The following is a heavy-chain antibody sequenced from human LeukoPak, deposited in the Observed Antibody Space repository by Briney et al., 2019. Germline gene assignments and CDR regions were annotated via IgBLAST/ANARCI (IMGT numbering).Heavy chain of an antibody. V-gene: IGHV4-30-2*01. CDR2: IYHSGST. Sequence: PSETLSLTCAVSGGSISSGGYSSTWIRQPPGKGLEWIGYIYHSGSTYYNPSLKSRVTISVDRSKNQFSLKLSSVTAADTAVYYCARTRGSTSPFDYWGQGTLVTVSS. D-gene: IGHD2-2*01. CDR1: GGSISSGGYS. CDR3: ARTRGSTSPFDY. J-gene: IGHJ4*02.